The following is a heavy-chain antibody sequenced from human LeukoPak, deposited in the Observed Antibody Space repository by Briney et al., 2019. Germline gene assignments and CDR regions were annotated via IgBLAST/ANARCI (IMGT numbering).Heavy chain of an antibody. CDR3: ASSPPYCSGGSCFHSDY. CDR2: IIPIFGTA. V-gene: IGHV1-69*13. Sequence: SVKVSCKASGGTFSSYAISWVRQAPGQGLEWMGGIIPIFGTANYAQKFQGRVTITADESTSTAYMELSSLRSEDTAVYYCASSPPYCSGGSCFHSDYWGQGTLVTVSS. D-gene: IGHD2-15*01. J-gene: IGHJ4*02. CDR1: GGTFSSYA.